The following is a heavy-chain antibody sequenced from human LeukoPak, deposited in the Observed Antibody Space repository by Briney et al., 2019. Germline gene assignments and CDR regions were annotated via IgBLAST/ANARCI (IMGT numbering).Heavy chain of an antibody. V-gene: IGHV4-39*07. CDR1: GGSMSSYY. Sequence: PSETLSLTCTVSGGSMSSYYWGWIRQPPGKGLEWIGSIYYSGSTYYNPSLKSRVTMSVDTSKNQFSLKLNSVTAADTALYYCAREIRGYSYGLEDYWGQGTLVTVSS. CDR3: AREIRGYSYGLEDY. D-gene: IGHD5-18*01. CDR2: IYYSGST. J-gene: IGHJ4*02.